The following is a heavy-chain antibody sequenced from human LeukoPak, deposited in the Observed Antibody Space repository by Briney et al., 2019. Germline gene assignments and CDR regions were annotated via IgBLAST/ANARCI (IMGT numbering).Heavy chain of an antibody. CDR3: ARPGIVGAKQGLPYYFDY. CDR2: ISYDGSNK. J-gene: IGHJ4*02. V-gene: IGHV3-30*04. CDR1: GFTFSSYA. D-gene: IGHD1-26*01. Sequence: GRSLRLSCAASGFTFSSYAMHWVRQAPGKGLEWVAVISYDGSNKYYADSVKGRFTISRDNSKNTLYLQMNSLRAEDTAVYYCARPGIVGAKQGLPYYFDYWGQGTLVTVSS.